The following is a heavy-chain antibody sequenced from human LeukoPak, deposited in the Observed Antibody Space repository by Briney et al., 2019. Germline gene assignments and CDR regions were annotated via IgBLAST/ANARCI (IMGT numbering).Heavy chain of an antibody. D-gene: IGHD5-12*01. J-gene: IGHJ6*03. Sequence: SETLSLTCAVYGGSFSGYYWSWIRQSPGKGLEWIGEINHSGSTNYNPSLKSRVTISVDTSKNQFSLKLSSVTAADTAVYYCARGYSGYDRRGKNYYYYYMDVWGKGTKVTVSS. CDR3: ARGYSGYDRRGKNYYYYYMDV. CDR2: INHSGST. CDR1: GGSFSGYY. V-gene: IGHV4-34*01.